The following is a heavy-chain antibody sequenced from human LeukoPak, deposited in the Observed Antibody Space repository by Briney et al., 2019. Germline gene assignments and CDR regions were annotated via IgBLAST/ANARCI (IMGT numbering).Heavy chain of an antibody. V-gene: IGHV1-69*04. J-gene: IGHJ5*02. CDR2: IIPIFGIA. D-gene: IGHD3-22*01. Sequence: SSVTVSCKACGGSFRSYSLSWLRQAPGQGREWMGRIIPIFGIANYAQKFQGRVTITADKSTSTAYMELSSLRSEDTAVYYCARDRDYYDSSGDYPGNWFDAWGQGTLVTVSS. CDR3: ARDRDYYDSSGDYPGNWFDA. CDR1: GGSFRSYS.